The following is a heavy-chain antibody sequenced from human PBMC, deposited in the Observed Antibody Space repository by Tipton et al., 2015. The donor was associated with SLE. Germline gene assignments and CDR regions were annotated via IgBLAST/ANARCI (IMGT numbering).Heavy chain of an antibody. V-gene: IGHV3-23*01. CDR2: ISGSVSST. CDR1: GFTFSSYA. Sequence: SLRLSCAASGFTFSSYAMSWVRQAPGKGLEWVSVISGSVSSTYYADSGKGRFTISRDNSKNTLYLQMNSLRAEDTAIFYCAKHPADDWGQGTLVTVSS. CDR3: AKHPADD. J-gene: IGHJ4*02.